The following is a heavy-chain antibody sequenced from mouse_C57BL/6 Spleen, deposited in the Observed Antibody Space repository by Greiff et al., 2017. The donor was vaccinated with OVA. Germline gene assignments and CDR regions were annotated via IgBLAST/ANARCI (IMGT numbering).Heavy chain of an antibody. J-gene: IGHJ3*01. CDR1: GSTFSDYY. CDR3: AGGDGYSGFAY. V-gene: IGHV5-16*01. CDR2: INYDGSST. D-gene: IGHD2-3*01. Sequence: DVHLVESEGGLVQPGSSMKLSCTASGSTFSDYYMAWVRQVPEKGLEWVANINYDGSSTYYLDSFKSRSIITRDKSSNILYLQLGSLKSEDTATDYCAGGDGYSGFAYWGQGTLVTVSA.